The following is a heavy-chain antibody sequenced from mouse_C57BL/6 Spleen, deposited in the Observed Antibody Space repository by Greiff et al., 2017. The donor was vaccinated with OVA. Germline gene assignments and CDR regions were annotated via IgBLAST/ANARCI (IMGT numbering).Heavy chain of an antibody. CDR3: ARPLYNDYDEGFAY. CDR1: GYSITSGYY. Sequence: EVQLLESGPGLVKPSQSLSLTCSVTGYSITSGYYWNWIRQFPGNKLEWMGYISYDGSNNYNPSLKNRISITRDTSKNQFFLKLNSVTTEDTATYYCARPLYNDYDEGFAYWGQGTLVTVSA. D-gene: IGHD2-4*01. V-gene: IGHV3-6*01. CDR2: ISYDGSN. J-gene: IGHJ3*01.